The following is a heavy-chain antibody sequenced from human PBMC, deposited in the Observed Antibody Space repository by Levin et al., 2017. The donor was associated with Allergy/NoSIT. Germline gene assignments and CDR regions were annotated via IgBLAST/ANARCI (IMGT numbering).Heavy chain of an antibody. CDR3: ARGSLSLWLVHFGRGYYFDY. V-gene: IGHV4-34*01. D-gene: IGHD6-19*01. J-gene: IGHJ4*02. CDR1: GGSFSGYY. CDR2: INHSGST. Sequence: GSLRLSCAVYGGSFSGYYWSWIRQPPGKGLEWIGEINHSGSTNYNPSLKSRVTISVDTSKNQFSLKLSSVTAADTAVYYCARGSLSLWLVHFGRGYYFDYWGQGTLVTVSS.